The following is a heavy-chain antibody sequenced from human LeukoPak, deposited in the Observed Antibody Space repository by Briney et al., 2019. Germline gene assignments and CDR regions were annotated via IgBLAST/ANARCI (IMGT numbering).Heavy chain of an antibody. V-gene: IGHV3-21*01. Sequence: GGSLRLSCAASGFIFSTYEMNWVRQAPGKGLEWVSSISSSSSYIYYADSVKGRFTISRDNAKNSLYLQMNSLRAEDTAVYYCASPIAAAGLYYYYYMDVWGKGTTVTVSS. J-gene: IGHJ6*03. CDR2: ISSSSSYI. D-gene: IGHD6-13*01. CDR3: ASPIAAAGLYYYYYMDV. CDR1: GFIFSTYE.